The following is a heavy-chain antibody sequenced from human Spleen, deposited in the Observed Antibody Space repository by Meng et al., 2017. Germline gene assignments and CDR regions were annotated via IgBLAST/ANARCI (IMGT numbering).Heavy chain of an antibody. Sequence: QVQRVQAGAEVKKPGASVKVSCEASGFIFTSYAISWVRQAPGQGLQYMGWISAYNGNTNYAQELQGRVTMTTDTSTSTAYMELRSLRSDDTAVYYCARVEVGITSGDYWGQGTLVTVSS. CDR3: ARVEVGITSGDY. CDR1: GFIFTSYA. CDR2: ISAYNGNT. V-gene: IGHV1-18*01. D-gene: IGHD1-26*01. J-gene: IGHJ4*02.